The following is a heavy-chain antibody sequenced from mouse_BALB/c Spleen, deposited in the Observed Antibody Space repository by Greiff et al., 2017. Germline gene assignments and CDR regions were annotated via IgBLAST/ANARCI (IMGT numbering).Heavy chain of an antibody. J-gene: IGHJ3*01. CDR1: GYTFTSYW. D-gene: IGHD2-4*01. V-gene: IGHV1S81*02. CDR3: ARGIYYDYDGGKFAY. Sequence: VQLQQSGAELAKPGASVKMSCKASGYTFTSYWMHWVKQRPGQGLEWIGEINPSNGRTNYNEKFKSKATLTVDKSSSTAYMQLSSLTSEDSAVYYCARGIYYDYDGGKFAYWGQGTLVTVSA. CDR2: INPSNGRT.